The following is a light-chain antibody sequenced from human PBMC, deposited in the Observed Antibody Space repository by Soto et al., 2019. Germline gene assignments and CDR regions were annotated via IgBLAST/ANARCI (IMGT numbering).Light chain of an antibody. CDR3: GTWDSSLRVAV. CDR2: DGD. J-gene: IGLJ3*02. V-gene: IGLV1-51*01. Sequence: QSVLTQPPSVSAAPGQKVTISCSGSSSNIGNNYVSWFQQFPGTAPKLLVYDGDHRPSGIPDRYSDSKSGTSATLSISGLQTGDEADYYCGTWDSSLRVAVFCGGTQLTVL. CDR1: SSNIGNNY.